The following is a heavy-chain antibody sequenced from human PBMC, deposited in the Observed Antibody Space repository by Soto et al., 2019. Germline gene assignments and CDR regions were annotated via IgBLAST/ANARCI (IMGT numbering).Heavy chain of an antibody. CDR2: IRSKANSYAT. CDR3: PTWDSPTLGVNPKLPHRWGSY. V-gene: IGHV3-73*01. D-gene: IGHD3-16*01. Sequence: HPGGSLRLSCAASGFTFSGSAMHWVRQASGKGLEWVGRIRSKANSYATAYAASVKGRFTISRDDSKNTAYLQMNSLKTEDTAVYSCPTWDSPTLGVNPKLPHRWGSYWGKETLVTVSS. J-gene: IGHJ4*02. CDR1: GFTFSGSA.